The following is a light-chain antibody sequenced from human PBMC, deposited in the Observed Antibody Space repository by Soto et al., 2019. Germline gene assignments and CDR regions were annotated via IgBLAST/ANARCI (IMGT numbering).Light chain of an antibody. CDR2: DTS. CDR1: QSVSSS. CDR3: QQYIRWPLT. J-gene: IGKJ4*01. Sequence: EIGVTQSPATLSVSPGERVTLSCRASQSVSSSLAWYQQRPGQAPRLLIYDTSTRAAGIAARFSGSGSGTEFTLTISSLQSEDFAVYYCQQYIRWPLTFGGRTKVDIK. V-gene: IGKV3-15*01.